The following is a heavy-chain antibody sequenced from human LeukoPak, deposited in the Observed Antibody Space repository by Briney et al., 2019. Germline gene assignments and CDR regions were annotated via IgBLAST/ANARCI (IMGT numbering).Heavy chain of an antibody. V-gene: IGHV1-2*02. Sequence: ASVKVSCKASGYTFTAFYIQWVRQAPGQGLEWMGWINPNSGGTNSAQQFQGRVTLTRDTSISTAYMELSRLRSDDTAVYYCARDLGYYDRLDQFDCWGQGTLVTVFS. CDR3: ARDLGYYDRLDQFDC. CDR1: GYTFTAFY. J-gene: IGHJ4*02. D-gene: IGHD3-22*01. CDR2: INPNSGGT.